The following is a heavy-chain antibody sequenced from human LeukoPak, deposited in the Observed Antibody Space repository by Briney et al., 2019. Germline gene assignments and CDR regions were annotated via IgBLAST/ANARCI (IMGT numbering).Heavy chain of an antibody. CDR3: AGAAVVVVAATFDY. CDR1: GGSISSSSYY. D-gene: IGHD2-15*01. Sequence: SETLSLTCTVSGGSISSSSYYRGWIRQPPGKGLEWIGTIYYSGSTYYNPSLKSRVTISVDTSKNQFSLKLSSVTAADTAVYYCAGAAVVVVAATFDYWGQGTLVTVSS. J-gene: IGHJ4*02. V-gene: IGHV4-39*07. CDR2: IYYSGST.